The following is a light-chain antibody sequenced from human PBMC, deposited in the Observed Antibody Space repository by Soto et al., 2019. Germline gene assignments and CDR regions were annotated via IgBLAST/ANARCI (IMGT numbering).Light chain of an antibody. CDR2: GAS. CDR1: QSVSSSY. CDR3: KQYGSSPPIT. Sequence: IALTQSPGTLSLSPGERATLSCRASQSVSSSYLAWYQQKPGQAPRLLIYGASRRATGIPDKFSGSGSVTAFTLTISRLVPEDFAVYYCKQYGSSPPITFGGGTKVEIK. J-gene: IGKJ4*01. V-gene: IGKV3-20*01.